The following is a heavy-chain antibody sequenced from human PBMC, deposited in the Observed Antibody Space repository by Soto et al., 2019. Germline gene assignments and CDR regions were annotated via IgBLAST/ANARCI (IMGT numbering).Heavy chain of an antibody. D-gene: IGHD5-12*01. Sequence: PSETLSLTCTVSGGSISSGGYYWSWIRQHPGKGLEWIGYIYYSGSTYYNPSLESRVTISVDTSKNQFSLKLSSVTAADTAVYYCAREDGYNYYFDYWGQGTLVTVSS. J-gene: IGHJ4*02. CDR3: AREDGYNYYFDY. V-gene: IGHV4-31*03. CDR1: GGSISSGGYY. CDR2: IYYSGST.